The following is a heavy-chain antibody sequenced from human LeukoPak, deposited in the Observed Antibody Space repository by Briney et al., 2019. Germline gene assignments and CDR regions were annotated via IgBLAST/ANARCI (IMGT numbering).Heavy chain of an antibody. CDR3: ARLSDTEGSSTCYRASDI. Sequence: GGSLRLSCAASGLTFTTHWMSWVRQAPGKGLEWVANIKQDGSDKYYVESVKGRFTISRDNAKNSLYLQMNSLRAEDTAVYYCARLSDTEGSSTCYRASDIWGQGTMVTVSS. CDR2: IKQDGSDK. CDR1: GLTFTTHW. D-gene: IGHD2-2*01. V-gene: IGHV3-7*01. J-gene: IGHJ3*02.